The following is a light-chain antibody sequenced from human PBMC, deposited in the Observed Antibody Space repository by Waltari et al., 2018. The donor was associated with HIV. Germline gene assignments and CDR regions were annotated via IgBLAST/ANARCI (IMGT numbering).Light chain of an antibody. CDR1: SSPIGAGSD. Sequence: QSVLTQPHSVSGAPGQRVTISCTGSSSPIGAGSDVHWYQPLPGTAPKLLIYVNNNRPSGVPDRFSGSKSGTSASLAITGLQAEDEADYYCQSYDSSLSVVFGGGTKLTVL. CDR3: QSYDSSLSVV. J-gene: IGLJ2*01. V-gene: IGLV1-40*01. CDR2: VNN.